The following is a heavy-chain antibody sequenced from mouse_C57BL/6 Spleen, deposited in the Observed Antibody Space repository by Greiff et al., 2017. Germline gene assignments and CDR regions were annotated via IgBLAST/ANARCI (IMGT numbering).Heavy chain of an antibody. D-gene: IGHD2-3*01. CDR3: ARKGEDGYYAMDY. CDR1: GFSFTSYG. Sequence: VQLQQPGPGLVQPSQSLSITCTVSGFSFTSYGVHWVRQSPGKGLEWLGVIWSAGSTDYNAAFISRLSISKDNSKSHVFFKMNSLQANDTAIDFCARKGEDGYYAMDYWGQGTSVTVSS. V-gene: IGHV2-2*02. CDR2: IWSAGST. J-gene: IGHJ4*01.